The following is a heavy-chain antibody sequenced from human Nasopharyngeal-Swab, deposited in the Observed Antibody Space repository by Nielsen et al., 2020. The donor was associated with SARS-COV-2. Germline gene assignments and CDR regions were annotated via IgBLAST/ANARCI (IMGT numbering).Heavy chain of an antibody. V-gene: IGHV3-30*04. CDR3: ARGNGRVYYYYGMDV. Sequence: WIRQPPGKGLEWVAVISYDGSNKYYADSVKGRFTISRDNSKSTLYLQMNSLRAEDTAVYYCARGNGRVYYYYGMDVWGQGTTVTVSS. J-gene: IGHJ6*02. CDR2: ISYDGSNK.